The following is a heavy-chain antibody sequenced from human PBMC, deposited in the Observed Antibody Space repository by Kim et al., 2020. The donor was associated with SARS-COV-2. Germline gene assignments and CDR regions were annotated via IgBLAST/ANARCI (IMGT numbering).Heavy chain of an antibody. CDR2: INTNTGNP. J-gene: IGHJ6*02. Sequence: ASVKVSCKASGYTFTSYAMNWVRQAPGQGLEWMGWINTNTGNPTYAQGFTGRFVFSLDTSVSTAYLQISSLKAEDTAVYYCARYRGQQQLVPYYYYGMDVWGQGTTVTVSS. CDR1: GYTFTSYA. V-gene: IGHV7-4-1*02. CDR3: ARYRGQQQLVPYYYYGMDV. D-gene: IGHD6-13*01.